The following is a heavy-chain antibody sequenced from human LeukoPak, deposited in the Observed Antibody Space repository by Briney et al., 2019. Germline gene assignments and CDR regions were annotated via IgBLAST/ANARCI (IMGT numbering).Heavy chain of an antibody. V-gene: IGHV3-33*01. J-gene: IGHJ4*02. D-gene: IGHD6-13*01. Sequence: GRSLRLSSAASGFTFSSYGMHWVRQAPGKGLEWVAVIWYDGSNKYYADSVKGRFTISRDNSKNTLYLQMNSLRAEDTAVYYRAREQLVSPYFDYWGQGTLVTVSS. CDR3: AREQLVSPYFDY. CDR1: GFTFSSYG. CDR2: IWYDGSNK.